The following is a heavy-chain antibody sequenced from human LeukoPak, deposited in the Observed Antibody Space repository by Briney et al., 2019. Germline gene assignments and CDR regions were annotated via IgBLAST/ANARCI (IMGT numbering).Heavy chain of an antibody. CDR3: AKELRVRGVIS. J-gene: IGHJ4*02. CDR2: ISGSGGST. D-gene: IGHD3-10*02. Sequence: GGSLRLSCAPSGFTFSSYAMSWVRKAPGKGLEWVSAISGSGGSTYYADSVKGRFTISRDNSKNTLYLQMNSLRAEDTAVYYCAKELRVRGVISWGQGTLVTVSS. CDR1: GFTFSSYA. V-gene: IGHV3-23*01.